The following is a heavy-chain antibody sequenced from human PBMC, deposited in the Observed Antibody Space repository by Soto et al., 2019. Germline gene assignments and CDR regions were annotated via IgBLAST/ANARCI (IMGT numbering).Heavy chain of an antibody. Sequence: QVQLQQWGAGLLKPSETLSLTCAVYGGSFSGYYWSWIRQPPGKGLEWIGEINHSGSTNYNPSLKSRVPISVDTSKNQFSLKLSSVTAADTAEYYCARVDYDYIWGSYRSMPYFDYWGQGTLVTVSS. V-gene: IGHV4-34*01. D-gene: IGHD3-16*02. CDR1: GGSFSGYY. CDR2: INHSGST. J-gene: IGHJ4*02. CDR3: ARVDYDYIWGSYRSMPYFDY.